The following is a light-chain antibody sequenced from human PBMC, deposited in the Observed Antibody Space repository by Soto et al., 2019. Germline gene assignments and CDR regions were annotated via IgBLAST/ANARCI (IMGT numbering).Light chain of an antibody. Sequence: DIQMTQSPSSLSASVGDRVTITCQASQDINNYVNWYQQKPGKAPKLLSFDASTLKTGVPSRFSGSGSGTDFSFTISSLQPEDIATYYCQQSNDLVSFGQGTRLEIK. V-gene: IGKV1-33*01. CDR3: QQSNDLVS. CDR1: QDINNY. CDR2: DAS. J-gene: IGKJ5*01.